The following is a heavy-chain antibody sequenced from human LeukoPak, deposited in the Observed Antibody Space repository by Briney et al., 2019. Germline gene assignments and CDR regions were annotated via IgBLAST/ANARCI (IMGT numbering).Heavy chain of an antibody. Sequence: SETLSLTCTVSGGSISTSSYYWGWVRQPPGKGLEWIGNIFYSGSTYYSPSLKSRVTISVDTSKNQFSLKLSSVTAADTAVYYCASVYSSSWYGDYWGQGTLVTVSS. V-gene: IGHV4-39*07. J-gene: IGHJ4*02. CDR1: GGSISTSSYY. D-gene: IGHD6-13*01. CDR2: IFYSGST. CDR3: ASVYSSSWYGDY.